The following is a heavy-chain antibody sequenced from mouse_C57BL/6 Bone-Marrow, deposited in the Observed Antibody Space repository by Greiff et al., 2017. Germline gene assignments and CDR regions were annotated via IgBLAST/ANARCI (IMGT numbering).Heavy chain of an antibody. CDR1: GYTFTDYW. Sequence: VQLQQPGAALVKPGASVKMSCTASGYTFTDYWITWVKQTPGPGLEWIGDIYTGSGSTNYNEKFKSKATLTIDTSTSTAYMQLSSLTSEDAAVYYYAIYNYGIDRYYDVCDRGTAATVTS. CDR2: IYTGSGST. CDR3: AIYNYGIDRYYDV. V-gene: IGHV1-55*01. J-gene: IGHJ1*03. D-gene: IGHD1-1*01.